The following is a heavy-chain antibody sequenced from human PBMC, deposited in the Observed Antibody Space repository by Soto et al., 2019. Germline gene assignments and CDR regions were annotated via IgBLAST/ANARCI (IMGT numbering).Heavy chain of an antibody. Sequence: QVQLAQSGPELKKPGASLEVSCRASGYTFSNYGISWVRQVPGQGLEWMAWISVKNGDTNFAQKFQGRLSATTDTSTFTAYLNLRSLRSHHPAVYYCARLTTLISPTDRFYDYVDMWGTGNRVTVSS. V-gene: IGHV1-18*01. J-gene: IGHJ6*03. CDR2: ISVKNGDT. CDR3: ARLTTLISPTDRFYDYVDM. D-gene: IGHD4-17*01. CDR1: GYTFSNYG.